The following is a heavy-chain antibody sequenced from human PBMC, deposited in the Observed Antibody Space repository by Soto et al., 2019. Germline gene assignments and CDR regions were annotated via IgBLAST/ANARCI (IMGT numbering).Heavy chain of an antibody. J-gene: IGHJ5*02. CDR2: IFYRGST. Sequence: QVQLQESGPGLVKPSETLSLTCTVSGGSICSYYWSWIRQPPGQGLEWIGYIFYRGSTNYNPSLKSRVTISVDTSKNQFSLKLSSVTAADTAMYYCAREAGVRYPFDPWGQGTLVTVSS. D-gene: IGHD4-17*01. V-gene: IGHV4-59*01. CDR3: AREAGVRYPFDP. CDR1: GGSICSYY.